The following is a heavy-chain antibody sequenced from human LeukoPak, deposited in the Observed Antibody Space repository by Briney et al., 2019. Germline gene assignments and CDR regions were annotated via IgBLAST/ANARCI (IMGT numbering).Heavy chain of an antibody. D-gene: IGHD2-21*02. J-gene: IGHJ3*02. CDR1: GYTLTELS. V-gene: IGHV1-24*01. CDR3: ATGIVVVTAVEAFDI. CDR2: FDPEDGET. Sequence: ASVKVSCKVSGYTLTELSMHWVRQAPGKGLEWMGGFDPEDGETIYAQKFQGRVTMTEDTSTDTAYMELSSLRSEDTAVYYCATGIVVVTAVEAFDIWGQGTMVTVSS.